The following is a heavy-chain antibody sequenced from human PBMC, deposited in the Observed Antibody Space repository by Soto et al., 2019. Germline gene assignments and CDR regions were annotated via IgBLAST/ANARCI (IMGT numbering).Heavy chain of an antibody. CDR3: TRDYSGPPDY. CDR1: GFTFSGSA. V-gene: IGHV3-73*02. D-gene: IGHD2-21*01. J-gene: IGHJ4*02. CDR2: IRSKANSYAT. Sequence: EVQLVESGGGLVQPGGSLKLSCAASGFTFSGSAMHWVRQASGKGLEWVGRIRSKANSYATAYAASVKGRFTIYRDDSKNTAYLQMNSLKTEDTAVYYCTRDYSGPPDYWGQGTLVTVSS.